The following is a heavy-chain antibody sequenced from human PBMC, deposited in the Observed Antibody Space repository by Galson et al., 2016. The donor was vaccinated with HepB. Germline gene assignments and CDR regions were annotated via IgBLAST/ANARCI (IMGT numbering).Heavy chain of an antibody. CDR1: GFTFSSYG. D-gene: IGHD3-9*01. CDR2: ISYDGNNK. Sequence: SLRLSCAASGFTFSSYGIHWVRQAPGKGLEWVAVISYDGNNKYYADSVKGRFTISRDNSKNTPYLQMSSMRAEDTAVYYCAKNAHILTGPDAFDIWGQGTMVTVSS. CDR3: AKNAHILTGPDAFDI. J-gene: IGHJ3*02. V-gene: IGHV3-30*18.